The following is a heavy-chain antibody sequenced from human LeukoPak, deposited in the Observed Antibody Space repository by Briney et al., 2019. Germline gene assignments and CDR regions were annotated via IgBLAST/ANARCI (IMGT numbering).Heavy chain of an antibody. D-gene: IGHD6-13*01. CDR2: LYYSGST. V-gene: IGHV4-39*07. Sequence: SETLSLTCTVSGGSISSSRYYWGWIRQPPGKGLEWIGSLYYSGSTYYNPSLKSRVTISVDTSKNQFYLKLTSVTAAGTAVYYCARVGALTGYSSSIDYWGQGTLVTVSS. CDR3: ARVGALTGYSSSIDY. CDR1: GGSISSSRYY. J-gene: IGHJ4*02.